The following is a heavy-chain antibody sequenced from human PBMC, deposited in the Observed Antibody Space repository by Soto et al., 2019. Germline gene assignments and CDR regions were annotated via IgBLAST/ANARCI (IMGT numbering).Heavy chain of an antibody. CDR1: GGSFSGYY. CDR3: ARFLTADAFDI. CDR2: INHSGST. D-gene: IGHD5-18*01. Sequence: PSETLSLTCAVYGGSFSGYYWSWIRQPPGKGLEWIGEINHSGSTNYNPSLKSRVTISVDTSKNQFSLKLSSVTAADTAVYYCARFLTADAFDIRGQGTMVTVSS. V-gene: IGHV4-34*01. J-gene: IGHJ3*02.